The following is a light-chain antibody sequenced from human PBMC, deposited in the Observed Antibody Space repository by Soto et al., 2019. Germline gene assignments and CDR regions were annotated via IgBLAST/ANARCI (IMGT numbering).Light chain of an antibody. J-gene: IGKJ2*01. Sequence: DIQMTQSPSSLSASVGDRVTITCQASQDISNYLNWYQQKPGKAPKLLIYDASNLETGVPSRISRSGSGTDFTFTISSLQPEDIATYYCQQYDNLPLYTFGQGTKLEIK. CDR3: QQYDNLPLYT. CDR1: QDISNY. V-gene: IGKV1-33*01. CDR2: DAS.